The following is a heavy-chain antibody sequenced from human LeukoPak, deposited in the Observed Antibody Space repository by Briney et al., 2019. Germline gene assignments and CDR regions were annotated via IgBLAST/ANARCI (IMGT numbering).Heavy chain of an antibody. CDR3: ARHGCSSTSCYDDYYYYMDV. CDR1: GYSLTSYW. D-gene: IGHD2-2*01. V-gene: IGHV5-51*01. Sequence: GESLKISCKGSGYSLTSYWIGWVRQMPGKGLEWMGIIYPGDSDTRYSPSFQGQVTISADKSISTAYLQWSSLKASDTAMYYCARHGCSSTSCYDDYYYYMDVWGKGTTVTVSS. J-gene: IGHJ6*03. CDR2: IYPGDSDT.